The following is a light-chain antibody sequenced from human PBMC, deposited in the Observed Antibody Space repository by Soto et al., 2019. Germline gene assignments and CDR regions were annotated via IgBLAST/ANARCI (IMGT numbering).Light chain of an antibody. CDR1: QSISSW. CDR2: DAS. V-gene: IGKV1-5*01. CDR3: QHYNSYSSLYT. J-gene: IGKJ2*01. Sequence: DIQMTQSPSTLSASVGDRVTITCRASQSISSWLAWYQQKPGKAPKLLIYDASSLESGVPSRFSGSGSGTEFTLTISSLQPDDFAIYYCQHYNSYSSLYTFGQGTKLEIK.